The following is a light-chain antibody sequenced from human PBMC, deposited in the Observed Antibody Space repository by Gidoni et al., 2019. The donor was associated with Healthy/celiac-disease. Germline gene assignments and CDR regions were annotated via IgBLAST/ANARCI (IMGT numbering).Light chain of an antibody. CDR3: QQYYSYPRT. J-gene: IGKJ1*01. CDR1: QGISSY. Sequence: AIRMTQSPPSLSASTVDRVTITCRASQGISSYLAWYQQKPGKPPKLLIYAASTLHSGVPSRFSGSGSGTDFTLTISCLQSEDFATYYCQQYYSYPRTFGQGTKVEIK. CDR2: AAS. V-gene: IGKV1-8*01.